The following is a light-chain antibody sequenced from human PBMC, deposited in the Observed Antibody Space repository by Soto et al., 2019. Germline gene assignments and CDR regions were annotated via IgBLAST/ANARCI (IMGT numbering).Light chain of an antibody. J-gene: IGLJ2*01. CDR3: QSYDSSLSGVV. CDR2: GNS. Sequence: QLVVTQPPSVSGAPGQRVTISCTGSSSNIGSGYDVHWYQQLPGTAPKLLIYGNSNRPSGVPDRFSGSKSGTSASLAITGLQAEDEADYYCQSYDSSLSGVVFGGGTKVTVL. V-gene: IGLV1-40*01. CDR1: SSNIGSGYD.